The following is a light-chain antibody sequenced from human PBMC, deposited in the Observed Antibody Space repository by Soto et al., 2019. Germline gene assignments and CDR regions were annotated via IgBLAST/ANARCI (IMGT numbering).Light chain of an antibody. V-gene: IGKV1-5*03. CDR2: KAS. Sequence: DIQMTQSPSTLSASVGGRVTITCRASQSISSWLAWYQQKPGKAPKLLIYKASSLESGVPSRFSGSGSGTEFTLTISSLQPDDFATYYCQQYNSYPYTFXQGTKVDIK. CDR3: QQYNSYPYT. J-gene: IGKJ2*01. CDR1: QSISSW.